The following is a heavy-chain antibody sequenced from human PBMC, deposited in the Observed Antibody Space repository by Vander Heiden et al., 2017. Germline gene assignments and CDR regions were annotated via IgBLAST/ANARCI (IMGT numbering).Heavy chain of an antibody. Sequence: QVQLVESGGGVVQPGRSLRLSCAASGFTFSSYAMHWVRQAPVKGLEWVAVISYDGSNKYYADSVKGRFTISRDNSKNTLYLQMNSLRAEDTAVYYCARVSGYSYGPQDYWGQGTLVTVSS. CDR2: ISYDGSNK. D-gene: IGHD5-18*01. J-gene: IGHJ4*02. V-gene: IGHV3-30*04. CDR3: ARVSGYSYGPQDY. CDR1: GFTFSSYA.